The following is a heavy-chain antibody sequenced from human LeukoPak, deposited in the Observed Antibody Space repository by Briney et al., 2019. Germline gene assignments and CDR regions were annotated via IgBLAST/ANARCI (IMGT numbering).Heavy chain of an antibody. CDR1: GGSIKNYY. J-gene: IGHJ4*02. V-gene: IGHV4-59*12. D-gene: IGHD3-16*01. Sequence: SETLSLTCTVSGGSIKNYYWSWIRQPPGKGLEWIAYINDNGHSGYNPSLESRVTISVDTSKNHFSLRLRSVTAADTAVYFCARESADYVSGSFSDYWGQGTLVTVSS. CDR2: INDNGHS. CDR3: ARESADYVSGSFSDY.